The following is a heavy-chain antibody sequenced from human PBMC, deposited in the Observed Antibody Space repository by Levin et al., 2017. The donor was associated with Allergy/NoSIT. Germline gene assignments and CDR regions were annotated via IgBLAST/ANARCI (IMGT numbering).Heavy chain of an antibody. CDR1: GFSFRTYG. D-gene: IGHD2/OR15-2a*01. CDR3: ARDKYIYEYWFDS. J-gene: IGHJ5*01. Sequence: QAGGSLRLSCAASGFSFRTYGMHWVRQAPGRGLEWVAIISYDGSNKRYADSVQGRFTISRDNSKNTLYLQMNSLRAEDTAVYYCARDKYIYEYWFDSWGQGTPVTVSS. CDR2: ISYDGSNK. V-gene: IGHV3-30*03.